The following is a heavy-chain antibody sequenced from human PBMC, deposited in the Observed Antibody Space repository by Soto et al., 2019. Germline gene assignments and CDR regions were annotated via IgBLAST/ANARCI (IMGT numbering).Heavy chain of an antibody. Sequence: QVQLQESGPGLVKPSQTLSLTCTVSGGSISSGGYYWSWIRPHPVKGLEWIGYIYYSWSTYYHPSLYRRVIISVETSKNPFSLILSSVAVSEEAVFYLAACCSVTGSFYHCGQGTLVTGSS. CDR1: GGSISSGGYY. CDR3: AACCSVTGSFYH. D-gene: IGHD2-15*01. V-gene: IGHV4-31*03. J-gene: IGHJ4*02. CDR2: IYYSWST.